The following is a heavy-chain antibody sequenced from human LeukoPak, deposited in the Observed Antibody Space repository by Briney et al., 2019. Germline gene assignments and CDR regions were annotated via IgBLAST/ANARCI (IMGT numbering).Heavy chain of an antibody. CDR2: IYYSGST. CDR3: ARHKRAGRYSSGWYHFDY. Sequence: SETLSLTCTVSGGSISSYYWSWIRQPPGKGLEWIGYIYYSGSTNYNPSLKSRVIISVDTSKNQFSLKLTSVTAADTAVYYCARHKRAGRYSSGWYHFDYWGQGTLVTVSS. V-gene: IGHV4-59*08. J-gene: IGHJ4*02. D-gene: IGHD6-19*01. CDR1: GGSISSYY.